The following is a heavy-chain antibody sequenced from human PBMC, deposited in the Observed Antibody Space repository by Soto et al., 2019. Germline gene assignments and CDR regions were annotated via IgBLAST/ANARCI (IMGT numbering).Heavy chain of an antibody. CDR2: ISAYNGNT. D-gene: IGHD6-19*01. V-gene: IGHV1-18*04. Sequence: ASVKVSCRASGYTLTSYGISWVRQAPGQGLEWMGWISAYNGNTNYAQKLQGRVTMTTDTSTSTAYMELRSLRSDDTAVYYCARDSRAVAGPIYYYYGMDVWGQGTTVTVSS. J-gene: IGHJ6*02. CDR3: ARDSRAVAGPIYYYYGMDV. CDR1: GYTLTSYG.